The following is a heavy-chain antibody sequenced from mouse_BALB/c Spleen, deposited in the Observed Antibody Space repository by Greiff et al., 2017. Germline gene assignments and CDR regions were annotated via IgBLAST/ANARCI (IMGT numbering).Heavy chain of an antibody. CDR3: ARHTTVVADY. D-gene: IGHD1-1*01. V-gene: IGHV5-12-2*01. Sequence: EVQGVESGGGLVKPGGSLKLSCAASGFTFSSYTMSWVRQTPEKRLEWVAYISNGGGSTYYPDTVKGRFTISRDNAKNTLYLQMSSLKSEDTAMYYCARHTTVVADYWGQGTTLTVSS. CDR1: GFTFSSYT. J-gene: IGHJ2*01. CDR2: ISNGGGST.